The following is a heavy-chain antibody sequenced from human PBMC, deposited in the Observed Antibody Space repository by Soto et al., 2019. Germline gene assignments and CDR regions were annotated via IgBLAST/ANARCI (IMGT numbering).Heavy chain of an antibody. D-gene: IGHD6-19*01. CDR1: GGTFSSYA. J-gene: IGHJ4*02. V-gene: IGHV1-69*01. CDR2: IIPIFGTA. CDR3: ARDAPIAVAEYYFDY. Sequence: QVQLVQSGAEVKKPGSSVKVSCKASGGTFSSYAISWVRQAPGQGLEWMGGIIPIFGTANYAQKVQGRVTITADESTSTAYMELSSLRSEDTAVYYCARDAPIAVAEYYFDYWGQGTLVTVSS.